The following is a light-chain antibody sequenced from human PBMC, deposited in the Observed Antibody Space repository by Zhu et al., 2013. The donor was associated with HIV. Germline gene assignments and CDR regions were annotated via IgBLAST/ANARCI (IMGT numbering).Light chain of an antibody. Sequence: EIVLTQSPGTLSLSPGERATLSCTASQSISGSHLVWYQQKPGQAPRLLIYDAFKRATGIPARFSGSGSGTDFTLTISSLEPEDFTIYYCQHRGQWPPYTFGQGTKLEIK. CDR2: DAF. CDR1: QSISGSH. V-gene: IGKV3D-20*02. J-gene: IGKJ2*01. CDR3: QHRGQWPPYT.